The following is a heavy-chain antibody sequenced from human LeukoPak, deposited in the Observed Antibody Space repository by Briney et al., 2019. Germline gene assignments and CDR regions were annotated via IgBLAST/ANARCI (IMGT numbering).Heavy chain of an antibody. CDR3: ARQYSGHDYYRDV. J-gene: IGHJ6*01. CDR1: GCSFTNYW. V-gene: IGHV5-51*01. D-gene: IGHD5-12*01. CDR2: IYPGDSDT. Sequence: ESLKISCKGSGCSFTNYWIGWVRQMPGKGLEWMGIIYPGDSDTRYSPSFQGQVTISADKSISTAYLQWSSLKASDSAMYYCARQYSGHDYYRDVWGEGTTVTVSS.